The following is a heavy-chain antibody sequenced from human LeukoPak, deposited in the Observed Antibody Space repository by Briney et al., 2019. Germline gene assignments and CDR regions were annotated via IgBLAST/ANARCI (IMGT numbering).Heavy chain of an antibody. J-gene: IGHJ5*02. CDR3: VREVKGYGSSWYQNWFDP. Sequence: PSETLSLTCTVSGGSISSGDYYWSWIRQPPGKGLEWIGYIYYSGSTYYNPSLKSRVTTSIDTSKNQFSLKMSSVTAADKAVYYCVREVKGYGSSWYQNWFDPWGQGTLVTVSS. D-gene: IGHD6-13*01. V-gene: IGHV4-30-4*01. CDR1: GGSISSGDYY. CDR2: IYYSGST.